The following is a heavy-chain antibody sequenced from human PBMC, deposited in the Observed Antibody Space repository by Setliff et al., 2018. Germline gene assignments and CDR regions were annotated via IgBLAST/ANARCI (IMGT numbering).Heavy chain of an antibody. V-gene: IGHV3-11*03. CDR3: ARIYSSGTYYFDY. D-gene: IGHD3-10*01. CDR1: GFSFSDSY. CDR2: IRRSSSYT. Sequence: PGGSLRLSCVASGFSFSDSYMSWIRQAPGKGTEWVSFIRRSSSYTIYADSVKGRFTVSRDNAKNSLHLQMSSLRAEDTAVYYCARIYSSGTYYFDYWGRGTLVTVSS. J-gene: IGHJ4*02.